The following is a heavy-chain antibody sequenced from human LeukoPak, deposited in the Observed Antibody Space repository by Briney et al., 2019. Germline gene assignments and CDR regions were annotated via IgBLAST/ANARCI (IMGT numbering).Heavy chain of an antibody. D-gene: IGHD6-6*01. Sequence: SVKVSCKASGGTFSSYAISWVRQAPGQGLEWMGGIIPIFGTANYAQKFQGRVTITADESTSAAYMELSSLRSEDTAVYYCARAVAARPYYYGMDVWGQGTTVTVSS. CDR2: IIPIFGTA. V-gene: IGHV1-69*13. CDR3: ARAVAARPYYYGMDV. J-gene: IGHJ6*02. CDR1: GGTFSSYA.